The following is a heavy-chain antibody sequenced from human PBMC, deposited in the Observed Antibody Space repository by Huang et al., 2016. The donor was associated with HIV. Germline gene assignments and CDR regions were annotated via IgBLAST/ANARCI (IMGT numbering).Heavy chain of an antibody. Sequence: HVQLQESGPGLMKPSETLSLTCTVSGGSINSYYWSWIRKPAGKGPEWIGRIYTNGTTIYNPSLRRRVTLSVDTAKNYFSLKLKSVTAADTAVYYCARDGARRLFDYWGQGAPVTVSS. D-gene: IGHD1-1*01. V-gene: IGHV4-4*07. CDR2: IYTNGTT. CDR1: GGSINSYY. J-gene: IGHJ4*02. CDR3: ARDGARRLFDY.